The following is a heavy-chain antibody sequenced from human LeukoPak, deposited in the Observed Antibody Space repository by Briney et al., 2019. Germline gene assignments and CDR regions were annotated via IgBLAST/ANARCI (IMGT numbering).Heavy chain of an antibody. J-gene: IGHJ4*02. D-gene: IGHD3-22*01. Sequence: PSETLSLTCTVSGGSISSYYWSWIRQPPGKGLEWIGEINHSGSTNYNPSLKSRVTISVDTSKNQFSLKLSSVTAADTAVYYCARVPDSSGYYHYPTPYSDYWGQGTLVTVSS. CDR2: INHSGST. V-gene: IGHV4-34*01. CDR3: ARVPDSSGYYHYPTPYSDY. CDR1: GGSISSYY.